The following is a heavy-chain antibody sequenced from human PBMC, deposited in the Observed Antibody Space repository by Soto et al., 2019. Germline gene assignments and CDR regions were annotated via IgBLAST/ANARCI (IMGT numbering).Heavy chain of an antibody. CDR3: ARGHSSSSLGYYYYYGMDV. D-gene: IGHD6-6*01. Sequence: QVQLVESGGGVVQPGRSLRLSCAASGFTFSSYAMHWVRQAPGKGLEWVAVISYDGSNKYYADSVKGRFTISRDNSKNTLYLQMNSLRAEDTAVYYCARGHSSSSLGYYYYYGMDVWGQGTTVTVSS. J-gene: IGHJ6*02. V-gene: IGHV3-30-3*01. CDR1: GFTFSSYA. CDR2: ISYDGSNK.